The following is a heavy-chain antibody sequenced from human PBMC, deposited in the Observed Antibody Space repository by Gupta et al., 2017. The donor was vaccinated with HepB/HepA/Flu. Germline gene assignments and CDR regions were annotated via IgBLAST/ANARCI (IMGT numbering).Heavy chain of an antibody. D-gene: IGHD2-2*01. J-gene: IGHJ4*02. Sequence: QVQLQESGPGLVKPSQTLFLTCTVSGGSISSGGYYWSWIRQHPGKGLEWIGYIYYSGGTYYNPSLKSRVTISVDTSKNQFSLKLSSVTAADTAVYYCARVGCSSTSCYWFDYWGQGTLVTVSS. CDR3: ARVGCSSTSCYWFDY. CDR1: GGSISSGGYY. V-gene: IGHV4-31*03. CDR2: IYYSGGT.